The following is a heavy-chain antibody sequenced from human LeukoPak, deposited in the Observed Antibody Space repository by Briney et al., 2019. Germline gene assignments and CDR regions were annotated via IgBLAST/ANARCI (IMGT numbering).Heavy chain of an antibody. D-gene: IGHD5-24*01. CDR2: IYYSGST. Sequence: SETLSLTCTVSGGSISSYYWNWIRQPPGKGLEWIGYIYYSGSTNYNPSLKSRVTISVDTSKNQFSLKLSSVTAADTAVYYCARSGDGYNEAGAFDIWGQGTMVTVSS. V-gene: IGHV4-59*08. J-gene: IGHJ3*02. CDR3: ARSGDGYNEAGAFDI. CDR1: GGSISSYY.